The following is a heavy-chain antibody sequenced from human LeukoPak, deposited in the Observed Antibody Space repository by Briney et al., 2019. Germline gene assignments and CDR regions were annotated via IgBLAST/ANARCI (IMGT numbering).Heavy chain of an antibody. Sequence: GGSLRLSCAASGFTFSSYWMSWVRQAPGKGLEWVANIKQDGSEKYYVDSVKGRFTISRDNAKNSLYLQMNSLRAEDTAVYYCARVPRYCSSTSCYYYYYMDVWGKGTTVTVSS. CDR2: IKQDGSEK. J-gene: IGHJ6*03. V-gene: IGHV3-7*01. CDR1: GFTFSSYW. CDR3: ARVPRYCSSTSCYYYYYMDV. D-gene: IGHD2-2*01.